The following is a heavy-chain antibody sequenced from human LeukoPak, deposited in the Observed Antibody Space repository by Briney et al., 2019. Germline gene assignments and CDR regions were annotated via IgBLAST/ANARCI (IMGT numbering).Heavy chain of an antibody. CDR2: IYTSGST. Sequence: SETLSLTCTVSGGSISSYYWSWIRQPAGKGLEWIGRIYTSGSTNYNPSLKSRVTMSVDTSKNQFSLKLSSVTAADTAVYYCARVGSSWEPNWFDPWGQGTLVTVSS. J-gene: IGHJ5*02. D-gene: IGHD6-13*01. CDR1: GGSISSYY. CDR3: ARVGSSWEPNWFDP. V-gene: IGHV4-4*07.